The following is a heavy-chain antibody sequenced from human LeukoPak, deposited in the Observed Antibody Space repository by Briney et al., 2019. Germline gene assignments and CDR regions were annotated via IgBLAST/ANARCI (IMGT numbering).Heavy chain of an antibody. CDR2: MSAYDGNT. D-gene: IGHD4-17*01. J-gene: IGHJ6*04. CDR3: ATGLRNMDV. Sequence: ASVTVSCKGSGYTVTSYGSSWVRQAPGQRLEWMGWMSAYDGNTNYVPKLQGRVTMTTGTSTSTAYMELRSLRSDDTAVYYCATGLRNMDVWGKGTPVTVSS. CDR1: GYTVTSYG. V-gene: IGHV1-18*04.